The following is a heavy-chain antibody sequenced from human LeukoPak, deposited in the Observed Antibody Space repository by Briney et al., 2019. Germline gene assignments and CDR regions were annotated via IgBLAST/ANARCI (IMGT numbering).Heavy chain of an antibody. Sequence: PSQTLSLTCTVSGGSISSGGYYWSWIRQPPGKGLEWIGTIYYSGSTYYNPSLKSRVTISVGTSKNQFSLKLSSVTAADTAVYYCARRWTGSTSCYIDIWGQGTMVTVSS. CDR1: GGSISSGGYY. CDR2: IYYSGST. D-gene: IGHD2-2*02. V-gene: IGHV4-39*07. CDR3: ARRWTGSTSCYIDI. J-gene: IGHJ3*02.